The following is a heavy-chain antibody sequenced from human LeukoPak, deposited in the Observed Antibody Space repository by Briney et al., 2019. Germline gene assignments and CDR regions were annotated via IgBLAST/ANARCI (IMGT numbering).Heavy chain of an antibody. J-gene: IGHJ4*02. D-gene: IGHD3-10*01. CDR1: GGFISSYY. CDR3: AGGMGDYYASGIDY. CDR2: IYNSGST. V-gene: IGHV4-59*01. Sequence: PSETLSLTCTVSGGFISSYYWSWIRQPPGKGLEWIGYIYNSGSTNYNPSLNSRVTISLDTSKNQFSLKLSSVTAADTAVYYCAGGMGDYYASGIDYWGQGTLVTVSS.